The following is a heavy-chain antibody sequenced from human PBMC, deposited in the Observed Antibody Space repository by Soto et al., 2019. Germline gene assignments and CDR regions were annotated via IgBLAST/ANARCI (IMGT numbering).Heavy chain of an antibody. J-gene: IGHJ6*02. CDR3: ARDQGYCSSTSCYIRYYYGMDV. V-gene: IGHV3-21*04. CDR2: ISSSSSYI. CDR1: GFTFSSYS. D-gene: IGHD2-2*02. Sequence: PVGSLRLSCAASGFTFSSYSMNWVRQAPGKGLEWVSSISSSSSYIYYADSVKGRFTISRDNAKNSLYLQMNSLRAEDTAVYYCARDQGYCSSTSCYIRYYYGMDVWGQGTTVTVSS.